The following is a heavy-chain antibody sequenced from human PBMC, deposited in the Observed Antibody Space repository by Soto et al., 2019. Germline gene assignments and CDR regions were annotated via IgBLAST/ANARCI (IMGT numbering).Heavy chain of an antibody. CDR3: AHLYYYDSGFNFDY. V-gene: IGHV2-5*02. CDR2: IYWDDDK. Sequence: SGPTLVNPTQTLTLTCTFSGFSLSTSGVGVGWIRQPPGKALEWLSLIYWDDDKRYRPSLMTRLTITKDTSKNQVVLAMTNMDPVDTATYYCAHLYYYDSGFNFDYWGQGTLVTVSS. D-gene: IGHD3-10*01. J-gene: IGHJ4*02. CDR1: GFSLSTSGVG.